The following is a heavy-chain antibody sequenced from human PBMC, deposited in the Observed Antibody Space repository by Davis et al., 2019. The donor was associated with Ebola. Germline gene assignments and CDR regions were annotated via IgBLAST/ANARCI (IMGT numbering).Heavy chain of an antibody. V-gene: IGHV3-23*01. J-gene: IGHJ1*01. CDR2: ISGSGGGT. D-gene: IGHD3-22*01. Sequence: GESLKISCADSVITFSSYAMTWVRQAPGKGLEWVSAISGSGGGTYYADSLKGRFTISRDNSKSTLYLQMYSLRVEDTAVYYCVKDMIEEGLSSPHPDFQHWGQGTLVTVSS. CDR1: VITFSSYA. CDR3: VKDMIEEGLSSPHPDFQH.